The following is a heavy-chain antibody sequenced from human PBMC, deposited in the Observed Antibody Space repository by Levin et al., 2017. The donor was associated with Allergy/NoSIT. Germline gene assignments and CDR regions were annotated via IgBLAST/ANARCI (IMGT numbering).Heavy chain of an antibody. Sequence: GGSLRLSCAASGFTFSSYGMHWVRQAPGKGLEWVAVISYDGSNKYYADSVKGRFTISRDNSKNTLYLQMNSLRAEDTAVYYCAKAGPQLAHYYYYYGMDVWGQGTTVTVSS. CDR3: AKAGPQLAHYYYYYGMDV. J-gene: IGHJ6*02. D-gene: IGHD6-13*01. CDR1: GFTFSSYG. V-gene: IGHV3-30*18. CDR2: ISYDGSNK.